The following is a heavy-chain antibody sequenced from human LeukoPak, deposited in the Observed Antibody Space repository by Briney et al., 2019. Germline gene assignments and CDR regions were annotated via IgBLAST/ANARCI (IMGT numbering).Heavy chain of an antibody. D-gene: IGHD2-15*01. CDR3: ARGVVVVAATSPRFDP. Sequence: ASVKVSCKASGCTFTSYDINWVRQATGQGLEWMGWMNPNSGNTGYAQKFQGRVTMTRNTSISTAYMELSSLRSEDTAVYYCARGVVVVAATSPRFDPWGQGTLVTVSS. V-gene: IGHV1-8*01. CDR1: GCTFTSYD. J-gene: IGHJ5*02. CDR2: MNPNSGNT.